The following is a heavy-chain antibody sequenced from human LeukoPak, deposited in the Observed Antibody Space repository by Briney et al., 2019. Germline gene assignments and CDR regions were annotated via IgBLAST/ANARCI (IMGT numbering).Heavy chain of an antibody. J-gene: IGHJ4*02. CDR2: MNPNSGRT. Sequence: ASVKVSCKASGYTLTSYDINWVRQATGQGLEWMGWMNPNSGRTGYAQNFQGRITITRNTSISTAYMERSSLRSEDTAVYYCTRETSSRYFDYWGQGTLVTVSS. CDR3: TRETSSRYFDY. V-gene: IGHV1-8*01. CDR1: GYTLTSYD.